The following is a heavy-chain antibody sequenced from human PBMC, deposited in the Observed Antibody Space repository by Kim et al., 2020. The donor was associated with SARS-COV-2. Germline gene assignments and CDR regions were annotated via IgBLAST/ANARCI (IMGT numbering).Heavy chain of an antibody. Sequence: SETLSLTCAVSGGSISSSNWWSWVRQPPGKGLEWIGEIYHSGYTNYNPSLKSRVTISVDKSKNQFSLKLSSVTAADTAVYYCARDGVTNAIYYYYGMDVWGQGTTVTVSS. J-gene: IGHJ6*02. CDR2: IYHSGYT. CDR3: ARDGVTNAIYYYYGMDV. D-gene: IGHD3-3*01. V-gene: IGHV4-4*02. CDR1: GGSISSSNW.